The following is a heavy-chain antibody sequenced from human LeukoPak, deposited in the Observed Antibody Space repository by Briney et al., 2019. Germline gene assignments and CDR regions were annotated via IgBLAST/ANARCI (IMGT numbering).Heavy chain of an antibody. CDR2: INPNSGGT. D-gene: IGHD2-2*01. J-gene: IGHJ5*02. CDR1: GYTFTGYY. Sequence: GASVKVSCKASGYTFTGYYMHWVRQAPGQGLEWMGWINPNSGGTNYAQKFQGRVTMTRDTSISTAYMELSRLRSDDTAVYYCARVDCSSTSCSWGDWFDPWDQGTLVTVSS. CDR3: ARVDCSSTSCSWGDWFDP. V-gene: IGHV1-2*02.